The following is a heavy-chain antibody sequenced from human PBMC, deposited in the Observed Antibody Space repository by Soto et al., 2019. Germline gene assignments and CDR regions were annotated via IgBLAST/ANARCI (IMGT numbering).Heavy chain of an antibody. D-gene: IGHD1-26*01. CDR1: GFTFSSYA. CDR2: ISYDGSNK. CDR3: ARDLVYSGSYYVYYYYGMDV. V-gene: IGHV3-30-3*01. J-gene: IGHJ6*02. Sequence: WGSLRLSCAASGFTFSSYAMHWVRQAPGKGLEWVAVISYDGSNKYYADSVKGRFTISRDNSKNTLYLQMNSLRAEDTAVYYCARDLVYSGSYYVYYYYGMDVWGQGTTVTVSS.